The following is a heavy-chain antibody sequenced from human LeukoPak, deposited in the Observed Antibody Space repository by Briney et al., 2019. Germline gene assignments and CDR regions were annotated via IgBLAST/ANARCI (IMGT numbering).Heavy chain of an antibody. J-gene: IGHJ4*02. CDR1: GDSVSGSPAV. Sequence: SQTLSLTCAISGDSVSGSPAVWNWIRQSPSRGLGWLGRAYYRSKWYIDYAVSVKGRITITPDTSKNQFSLQLNSVTPEDTAVYYCARGAVRGGTNFDYWGQGTLVTVSS. V-gene: IGHV6-1*01. CDR3: ARGAVRGGTNFDY. D-gene: IGHD3-10*01. CDR2: AYYRSKWYI.